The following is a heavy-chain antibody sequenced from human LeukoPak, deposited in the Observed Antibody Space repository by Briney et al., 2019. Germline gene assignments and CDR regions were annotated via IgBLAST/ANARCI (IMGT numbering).Heavy chain of an antibody. CDR1: GGSISSYY. D-gene: IGHD3-22*01. V-gene: IGHV4-59*01. CDR2: ISYSRST. Sequence: SETLSLTCTVSGGSISSYYWSWIRQPPGKGLEWIACISYSRSTKYNPSLKSRVTISVDTSKNQRSLKLSSVTAADTAVYYCAREPGFDSSGYLNWFDPWGQGTLVTVSS. CDR3: AREPGFDSSGYLNWFDP. J-gene: IGHJ5*02.